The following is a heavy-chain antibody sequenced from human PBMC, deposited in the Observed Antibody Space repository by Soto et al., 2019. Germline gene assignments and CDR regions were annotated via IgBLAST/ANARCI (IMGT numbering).Heavy chain of an antibody. V-gene: IGHV4-39*07. CDR2: IYHSGNT. J-gene: IGHJ4*02. CDR1: GGSIISGDYY. D-gene: IGHD3-10*01. CDR3: ARRWGEGRVDY. Sequence: SETLSLTCTVSGGSIISGDYYWSWIRQPPGKGLEWIGEIYHSGNTNYNPSLKSRVTMAVDKSRNQFSLKLSSVTAADTAVYYCARRWGEGRVDYWGQGTLVTVSS.